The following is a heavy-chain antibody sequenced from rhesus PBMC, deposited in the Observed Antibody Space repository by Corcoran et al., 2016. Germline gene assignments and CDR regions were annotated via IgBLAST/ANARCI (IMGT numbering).Heavy chain of an antibody. Sequence: QVQLQESGPGLVKPSETLSLTCAVSGGSISSSSWCWFRQAPGKGLGVIGRIDSSGSTDHHPALTIRVTLSVDTSKNQFSLKLSSVTAADTAVYYFARQDGYPPYYYYGLDSWGQGVVVTVSS. D-gene: IGHD3-9*01. J-gene: IGHJ6*01. V-gene: IGHV4-147*01. CDR2: IDSSGST. CDR1: GGSISSSS. CDR3: ARQDGYPPYYYYGLDS.